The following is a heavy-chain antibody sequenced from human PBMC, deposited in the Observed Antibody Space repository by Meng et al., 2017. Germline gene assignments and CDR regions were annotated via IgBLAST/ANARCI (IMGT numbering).Heavy chain of an antibody. D-gene: IGHD3-10*01. V-gene: IGHV4-31*03. Sequence: QRQESGPGLGKPSQTPYITCTGSGGSISSVGYYWSWIRQHPGKSLEWIGYIYYSGSTYYNPSLKSRVTISAETSKNQFSPKLISVTAADTAVYYCARGRTITMVRGVIDYWGQGTLVTVSS. J-gene: IGHJ4*02. CDR1: GGSISSVGYY. CDR2: IYYSGST. CDR3: ARGRTITMVRGVIDY.